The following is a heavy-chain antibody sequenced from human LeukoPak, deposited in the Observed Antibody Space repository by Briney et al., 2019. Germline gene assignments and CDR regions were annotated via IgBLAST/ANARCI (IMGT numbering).Heavy chain of an antibody. V-gene: IGHV4-39*01. CDR3: ATVRFGHGVY. CDR1: GDSISRSIYY. D-gene: IGHD3-10*01. J-gene: IGHJ4*02. CDR2: IYYSGST. Sequence: TSETLSLTCTVSGDSISRSIYYWGWIRQPPGKGLEWIRSIYYSGSTFFNPSLESRATISVDTSKNQFSLRLTSVTAADTAVYSCATVRFGHGVYWGQGTLVTVSS.